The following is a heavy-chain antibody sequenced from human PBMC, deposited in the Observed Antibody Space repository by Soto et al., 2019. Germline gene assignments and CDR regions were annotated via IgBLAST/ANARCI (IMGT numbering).Heavy chain of an antibody. Sequence: GGSLRLSCAASGFTFSSYSMNWVRQAPGKGLEWVSSISSSSSYIYYADSVKGRFTISRDNAKNSLFLQMNSLRAEDTAVYYCARDSGGGGYYYYYFMDVWGKGTTVTVSS. CDR2: ISSSSSYI. V-gene: IGHV3-21*01. CDR3: ARDSGGGGYYYYYFMDV. CDR1: GFTFSSYS. D-gene: IGHD6-25*01. J-gene: IGHJ6*03.